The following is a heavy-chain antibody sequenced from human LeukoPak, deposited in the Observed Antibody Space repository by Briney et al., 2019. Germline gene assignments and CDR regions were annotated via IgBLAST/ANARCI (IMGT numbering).Heavy chain of an antibody. CDR1: GFTFSSYS. J-gene: IGHJ6*02. CDR3: ARGLVTMVRGALPHYYYNGMDV. D-gene: IGHD3-10*01. V-gene: IGHV3-21*01. Sequence: PGGSLRLSCAASGFTFSSYSMNWVRQAPGKGLEGVSSISSSSSYIYYADSVKGRFTISRDNAKNSLYLQMNSLRAEDTAVYYCARGLVTMVRGALPHYYYNGMDVWGQGTTVTVSS. CDR2: ISSSSSYI.